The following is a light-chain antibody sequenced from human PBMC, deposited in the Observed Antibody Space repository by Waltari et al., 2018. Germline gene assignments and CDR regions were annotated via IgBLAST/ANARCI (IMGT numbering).Light chain of an antibody. CDR3: ASQRPDGVVL. CDR1: VTAMATSDF. J-gene: IGLJ3*02. Sequence: QSALTQPASVSGSPGQSITISCAGIVTAMATSDFVSWYQHHPDRAPQVIIYDVTNRPSGISARFSASKSADTASLTISGLQAEDEGDYYCASQRPDGVVLFGGGTRVTVL. V-gene: IGLV2-14*03. CDR2: DVT.